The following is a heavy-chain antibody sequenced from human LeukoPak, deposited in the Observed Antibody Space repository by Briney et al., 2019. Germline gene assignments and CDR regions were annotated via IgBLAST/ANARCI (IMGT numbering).Heavy chain of an antibody. V-gene: IGHV4-30-2*01. CDR1: GGSISSGGYY. Sequence: SQTLSLTCTVSGGSISSGGYYWSWIRQPPGKGLEWIGEINHSGSTNYNPSLKSRVTISVDTTKNQFSLKLSSVTAADTAVYYCARLTQLTGDPPKRYFDYWGQGTLVTVSS. J-gene: IGHJ4*02. D-gene: IGHD7-27*01. CDR3: ARLTQLTGDPPKRYFDY. CDR2: INHSGST.